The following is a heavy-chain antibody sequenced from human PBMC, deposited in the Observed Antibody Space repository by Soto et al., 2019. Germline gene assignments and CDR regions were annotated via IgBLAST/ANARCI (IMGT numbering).Heavy chain of an antibody. CDR3: AGRSGSWSIPRTDYYYMGV. J-gene: IGHJ6*03. CDR2: VHYSGGA. Sequence: SETLSLTCTVSGGSISSYYRSWIRQPPGKRLEYIGYVHYSGGASYSPSLKSRVSISVDASKHQFSLTLSSVTAADTAVYYCAGRSGSWSIPRTDYYYMGVWGKGTTVTVSS. CDR1: GGSISSYY. D-gene: IGHD3-10*01. V-gene: IGHV4-59*08.